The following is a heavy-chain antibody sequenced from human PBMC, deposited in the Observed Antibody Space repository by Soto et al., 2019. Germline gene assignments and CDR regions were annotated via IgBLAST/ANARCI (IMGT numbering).Heavy chain of an antibody. CDR1: GYTLTELP. Sequence: VKVSCKVSGYTLTELPMHWVRQAPGKGLEWMGGFDPEDGETIYAQKFQGRVTMTEDTSTDTAYMELSSLRSEDTAVYYCATDLGYGRVSAFDIWGQGTMVTVSS. J-gene: IGHJ3*02. D-gene: IGHD5-18*01. V-gene: IGHV1-24*01. CDR2: FDPEDGET. CDR3: ATDLGYGRVSAFDI.